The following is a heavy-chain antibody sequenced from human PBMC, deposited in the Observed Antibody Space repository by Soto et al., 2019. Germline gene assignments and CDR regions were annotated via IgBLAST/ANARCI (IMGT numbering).Heavy chain of an antibody. CDR1: GYTFTSYA. CDR2: INAGNGNT. D-gene: IGHD2-2*01. J-gene: IGHJ4*02. CDR3: ARSLGVYCISTSCYAIGY. Sequence: VASVKVSCKASGYTFTSYAMHWVRQAPGQRFEWMGWINAGNGNTKYSQKFQGRVTITRDTSASTAYMELSSLRSEDTAVYYCARSLGVYCISTSCYAIGYWGQGTQVTVS. V-gene: IGHV1-3*01.